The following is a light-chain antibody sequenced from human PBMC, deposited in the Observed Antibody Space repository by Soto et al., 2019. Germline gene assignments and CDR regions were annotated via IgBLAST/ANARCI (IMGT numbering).Light chain of an antibody. V-gene: IGLV2-14*03. CDR2: DVS. CDR1: ISDVGGNKF. CDR3: SSFTGTNYV. Sequence: QSVLTQPASVSGSPGQSITISCTGTISDVGGNKFVSWYYQFSCKSPNLMICDVSNRPSGVSNRFSGSKSGNTASLTISGLQAEDEADYYCSSFTGTNYVFGTGTKVTVL. J-gene: IGLJ1*01.